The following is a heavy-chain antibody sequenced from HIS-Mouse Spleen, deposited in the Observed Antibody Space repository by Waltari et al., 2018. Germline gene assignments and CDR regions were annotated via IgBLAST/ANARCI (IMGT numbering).Heavy chain of an antibody. CDR1: GGSISSSSYY. CDR3: AREIPYSSSWYDWYFDL. Sequence: QLQLQESGPGLVKPSETLSLTCTVSGGSISSSSYYWGWLRQPPGKGLEWIGSMYYSGRNYYNPYLQRRVTISVETSKNQFSLKLSSVTAADTAVYYCAREIPYSSSWYDWYFDLWGRGTLVTVSS. J-gene: IGHJ2*01. V-gene: IGHV4-39*07. D-gene: IGHD6-13*01. CDR2: MYYSGRN.